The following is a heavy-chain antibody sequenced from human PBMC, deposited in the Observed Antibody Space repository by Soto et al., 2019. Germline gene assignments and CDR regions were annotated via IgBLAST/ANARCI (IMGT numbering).Heavy chain of an antibody. CDR2: IGGSGGT. CDR3: AKGQGWSYYYDS. J-gene: IGHJ4*02. CDR1: GFTFSSYA. Sequence: EVQLLESGGGLVQPGGSLRLSCAASGFTFSSYAMSWVRLAPGKGLEWFSSIGGSGGTYYADSVKGRFTISRYNSKNMLDLHLNSLRAEDTAMYYCAKGQGWSYYYDSWGQGTLVTVSS. V-gene: IGHV3-23*01. D-gene: IGHD2-15*01.